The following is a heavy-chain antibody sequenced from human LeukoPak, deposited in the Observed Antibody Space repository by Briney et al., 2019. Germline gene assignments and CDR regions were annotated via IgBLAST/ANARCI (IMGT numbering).Heavy chain of an antibody. CDR1: GFSLSSFE. J-gene: IGHJ5*02. CDR3: ARDLIGWSLDP. CDR2: VDNDGWAT. D-gene: IGHD2-2*03. V-gene: IGHV3-48*03. Sequence: PGGSLRLSCAASGFSLSSFEMNWVRQAPGKGLEWIAYVDNDGWATSYYADSVKGRFTITRDDAKSLLYLQMDSLTVEDTAVYYCARDLIGWSLDPWGQGTLVSVSS.